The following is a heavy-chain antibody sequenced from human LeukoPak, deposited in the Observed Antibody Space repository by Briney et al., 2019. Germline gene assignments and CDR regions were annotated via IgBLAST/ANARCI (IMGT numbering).Heavy chain of an antibody. CDR2: IYSGGST. CDR1: GFTVSSNY. J-gene: IGHJ3*02. D-gene: IGHD3-10*01. CDR3: ARLIWFGELNNAFDI. V-gene: IGHV3-53*01. Sequence: TGGSLRLSCAASGFTVSSNYMSWVRQAPGKGLEWVSVIYSGGSTYYADSVKGRFTISRDNSKNTLYLQMNSLRAEDTAVYYCARLIWFGELNNAFDIWGQGTMVTVSS.